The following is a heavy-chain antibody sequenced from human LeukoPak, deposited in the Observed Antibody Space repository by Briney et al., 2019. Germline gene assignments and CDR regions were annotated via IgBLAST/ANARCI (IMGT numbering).Heavy chain of an antibody. J-gene: IGHJ2*01. V-gene: IGHV3-33*01. CDR3: ARAPTTNWGSSYFDL. CDR1: GFTFSSSG. CDR2: IWYDGSSK. Sequence: GGSLRLSCAASGFTFSSSGMHWVRQAPGKGLEWVAVIWYDGSSKYYADSVQGRFTISRDNSKNTLYLQMNSLRAEDTAVYYCARAPTTNWGSSYFDLWGRGTLVIVSS. D-gene: IGHD7-27*01.